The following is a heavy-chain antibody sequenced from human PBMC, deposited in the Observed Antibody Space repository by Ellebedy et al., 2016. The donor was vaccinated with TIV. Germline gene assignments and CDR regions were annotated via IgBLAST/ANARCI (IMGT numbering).Heavy chain of an antibody. J-gene: IGHJ6*03. D-gene: IGHD5-18*01. V-gene: IGHV1-8*01. Sequence: ASVKVSXKASGYTFTSYDIHWVRQAPGQGLEWMGWVSPNSGYTGYAQMFQGRVTMTRNTSINTAYMELRSLRSDDTAVYYCGTPMVGDFSYYYMDVWGKGTTVTVSS. CDR2: VSPNSGYT. CDR1: GYTFTSYD. CDR3: GTPMVGDFSYYYMDV.